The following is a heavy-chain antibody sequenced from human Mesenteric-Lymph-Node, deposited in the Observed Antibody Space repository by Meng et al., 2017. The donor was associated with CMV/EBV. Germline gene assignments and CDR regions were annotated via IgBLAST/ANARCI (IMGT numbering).Heavy chain of an antibody. CDR1: GLTLRSYA. J-gene: IGHJ4*01. CDR2: ISSSGGAT. CDR3: AQGTANFDY. Sequence: LYWSASGLTLRSYARSWVRQAPGKGLEWVSSISSSGGATYYGDSVKGRLTISRDNSQNTLYLQMNSLRADDTALYFCAQGTANFDYWGHGTLVTVSS. D-gene: IGHD2-2*01. V-gene: IGHV3-23*01.